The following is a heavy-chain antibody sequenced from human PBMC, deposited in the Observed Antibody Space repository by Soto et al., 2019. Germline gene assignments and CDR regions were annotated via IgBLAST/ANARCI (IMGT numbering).Heavy chain of an antibody. J-gene: IGHJ2*01. D-gene: IGHD1-26*01. V-gene: IGHV1-69*01. Sequence: QVQLVQSGAEVKKPGSSVKVSCKASGGAFNSFAIIWVRQAPGQGLEWMGGIIPIFGTANYAQKFQGRVTITADESTSTAYMELSSLRSEDTAVYYCARDFIVGATMGWYFDLWGRGTLVTVSS. CDR3: ARDFIVGATMGWYFDL. CDR1: GGAFNSFA. CDR2: IIPIFGTA.